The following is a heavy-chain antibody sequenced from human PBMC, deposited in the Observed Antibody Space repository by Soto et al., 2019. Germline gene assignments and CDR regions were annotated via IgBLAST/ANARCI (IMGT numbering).Heavy chain of an antibody. V-gene: IGHV1-2*02. CDR3: ANYLAKGGGSRGFDY. D-gene: IGHD1-26*01. CDR1: GYTFTVYY. J-gene: IGHJ4*02. Sequence: ASVKVSCKASGYTFTVYYMHWVRQAPGQGLEWMGWINPKSGGTMYPQKFQGRVTMTWDTSISTAYMALTRLRSDDTAVYYCANYLAKGGGSRGFDYWGQGTLVTVSS. CDR2: INPKSGGT.